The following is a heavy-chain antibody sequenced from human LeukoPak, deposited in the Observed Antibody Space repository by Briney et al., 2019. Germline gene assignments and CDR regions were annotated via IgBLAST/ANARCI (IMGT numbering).Heavy chain of an antibody. J-gene: IGHJ5*02. V-gene: IGHV1-2*07. CDR2: INPNSGGT. D-gene: IGHD2-21*02. CDR1: GYTFTGYY. CDR3: ARGMVHIVVVTATPGWFDP. Sequence: ASVKVSCKASGYTFTGYYMHWVRQAPGQGLEWIGWINPNSGGTNYAHKFQGRVTMTRDTSISTAYMELSRLRSDDTAVYYCARGMVHIVVVTATPGWFDPWGQGTLVTVSS.